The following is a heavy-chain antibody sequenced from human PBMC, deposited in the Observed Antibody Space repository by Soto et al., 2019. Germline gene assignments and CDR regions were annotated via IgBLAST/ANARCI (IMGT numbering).Heavy chain of an antibody. CDR3: AKSRGGTANGLDV. CDR1: GFSFGDYG. Sequence: EVQLVESGGDLVQPGRSLRLSCAASGFSFGDYGMHWVRQAPGKGLEWVSGISWKSASIGYADSVKGRFIISRDNAKNLLYLQMNSLSAEDTALYHCAKSRGGTANGLDVWGQGTTVTVSS. V-gene: IGHV3-9*01. D-gene: IGHD2-15*01. J-gene: IGHJ6*02. CDR2: ISWKSASI.